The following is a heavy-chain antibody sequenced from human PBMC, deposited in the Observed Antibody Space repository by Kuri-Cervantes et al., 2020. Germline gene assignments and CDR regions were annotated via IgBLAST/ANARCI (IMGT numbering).Heavy chain of an antibody. Sequence: ASVKVSCKASGYTFTSYDINWVRQATGQGLEWMGWMNPNSGNTGYAQKFQGRVTMTRNTSISTAYMELSSLRSDDTAVYYCASGVGELGYYGMDVWGQGTTVTDSS. CDR1: GYTFTSYD. CDR2: MNPNSGNT. D-gene: IGHD3-10*01. CDR3: ASGVGELGYYGMDV. V-gene: IGHV1-8*01. J-gene: IGHJ6*02.